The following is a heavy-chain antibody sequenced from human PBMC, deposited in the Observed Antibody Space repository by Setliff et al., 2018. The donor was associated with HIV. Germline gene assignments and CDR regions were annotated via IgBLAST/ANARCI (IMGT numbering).Heavy chain of an antibody. V-gene: IGHV3-64D*09. J-gene: IGHJ6*03. CDR3: VKDLGYSYGYQWDYYYYYMDV. D-gene: IGHD5-18*01. Sequence: GGSLRLSCSASGFTFSSYAMHWVRLARGKGLEYVSAISSNGGSTYYADSVNGRFTIYRDNSKNTLYLQMSSLRAEDPAVYYCVKDLGYSYGYQWDYYYYYMDVWGKGTTVTVSS. CDR2: ISSNGGST. CDR1: GFTFSSYA.